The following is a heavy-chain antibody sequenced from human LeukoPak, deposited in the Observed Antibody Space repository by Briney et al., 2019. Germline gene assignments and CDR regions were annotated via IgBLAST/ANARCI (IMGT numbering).Heavy chain of an antibody. CDR1: GYTFTSYD. CDR2: MNPNSGNT. D-gene: IGHD6-13*01. Sequence: ASVKVSCKASGYTFTSYDINWVRQATGQGLEWMGWMNPNSGNTGYAQKFQGRATITRNTSISTAYMELSSLRSEDTAVYYCAIIAAAGTGAFDIWGQGTMVTVSS. CDR3: AIIAAAGTGAFDI. V-gene: IGHV1-8*03. J-gene: IGHJ3*02.